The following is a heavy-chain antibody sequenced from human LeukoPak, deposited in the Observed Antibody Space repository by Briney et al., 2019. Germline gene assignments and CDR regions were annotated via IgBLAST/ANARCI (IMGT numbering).Heavy chain of an antibody. CDR1: GGSFSGYY. Sequence: SETLSLTCAVYGGSFSGYYWSWIRQPPGKGLEWIGEINHSGSTNYNPSLKSRVTISVDTSKNQFSLKLSSVTAADTAVYYCARGRSYYDSSGYYSLIDYWGQGTLVTVSS. D-gene: IGHD3-22*01. CDR3: ARGRSYYDSSGYYSLIDY. J-gene: IGHJ4*02. V-gene: IGHV4-34*01. CDR2: INHSGST.